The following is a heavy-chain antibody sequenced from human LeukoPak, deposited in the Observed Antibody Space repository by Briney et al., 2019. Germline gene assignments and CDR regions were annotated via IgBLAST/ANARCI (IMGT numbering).Heavy chain of an antibody. V-gene: IGHV1-18*01. CDR3: ARGSFPSDDILTGPFDN. CDR1: GYTFTSYG. D-gene: IGHD3-9*01. J-gene: IGHJ4*02. CDR2: ISSYNGNT. Sequence: SVKVSCKASGYTFTSYGISWVRQAPGQGLEWMGWISSYNGNTNYAQKLQGRATMTTDTSTSTAYMELRSLRSDDTAVYYCARGSFPSDDILTGPFDNWGQGTLVTVSS.